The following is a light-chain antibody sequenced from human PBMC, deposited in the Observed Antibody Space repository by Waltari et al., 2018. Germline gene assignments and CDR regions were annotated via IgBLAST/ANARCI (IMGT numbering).Light chain of an antibody. V-gene: IGLV2-23*02. J-gene: IGLJ2*01. CDR1: SSDVGSYNL. Sequence: QSALTQPASVSGSPGQSLTISCTGTSSDVGSYNLVSWYQQHPGKAPKLMIYEVSTRPSGVSNRFTGSKSGNTASLTISGLQAEDEADYYCCSYAGSSIVVFGGGTKLTVL. CDR3: CSYAGSSIVV. CDR2: EVS.